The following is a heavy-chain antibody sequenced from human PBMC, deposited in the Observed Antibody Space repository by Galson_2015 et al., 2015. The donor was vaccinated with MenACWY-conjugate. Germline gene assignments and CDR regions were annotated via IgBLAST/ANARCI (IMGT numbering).Heavy chain of an antibody. J-gene: IGHJ6*03. CDR2: ISYDGSNE. CDR1: GFTFRRVC. Sequence: SLRLSCAASGFTFRRVCMHWVRQAPGKGLEWMAVISYDGSNESYADSVKGRFTISRDNSKNTLYLQMNSLRADDTAVYYCAKDWSAPYSSIAYCYNMDVWGKGTMVTVSS. V-gene: IGHV3-30*18. CDR3: AKDWSAPYSSIAYCYNMDV. D-gene: IGHD6-13*01.